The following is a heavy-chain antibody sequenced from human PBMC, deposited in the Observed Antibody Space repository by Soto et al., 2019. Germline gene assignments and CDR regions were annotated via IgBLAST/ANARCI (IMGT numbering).Heavy chain of an antibody. D-gene: IGHD5-18*01. V-gene: IGHV3-11*01. CDR1: GFTFGDYY. CDR3: ARVASSRYGVIFDY. CDR2: ISASGSSI. J-gene: IGHJ4*02. Sequence: QVHLVESGGNLVEPGGPLRLSCAGSGFTFGDYYMSWIRQAPGRGLEWISYISASGSSIYYADSVKGRFAISRDNAKNSLYLQLTRLRAEDTAVYYCARVASSRYGVIFDYWGQGTLVTVSS.